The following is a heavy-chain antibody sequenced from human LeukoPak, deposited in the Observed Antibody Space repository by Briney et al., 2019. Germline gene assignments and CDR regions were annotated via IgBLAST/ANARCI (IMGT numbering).Heavy chain of an antibody. CDR2: ISSSNSYI. Sequence: GGSLRLSCAASGFIFSTYTMNWVRQAPGRGLEWVSSISSSNSYIYYADSVKGRFTISRDDAKNSLYLQMNSLRAEDTAVYYCARDRSMVATSDFDYWGQGTLVTVSS. J-gene: IGHJ4*02. D-gene: IGHD5-12*01. CDR1: GFIFSTYT. V-gene: IGHV3-21*01. CDR3: ARDRSMVATSDFDY.